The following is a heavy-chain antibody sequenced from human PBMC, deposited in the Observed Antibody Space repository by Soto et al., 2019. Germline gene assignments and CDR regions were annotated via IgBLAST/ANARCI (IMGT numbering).Heavy chain of an antibody. V-gene: IGHV3-30*18. Sequence: PGGSLRLSCAASGFTFSSYGMHWVRQAPGKGLEWVAVISYDGSNKYYADSVKGRFTISRDNSKNTLYLQMNSLRAEDTAVYYCAKDTSNVLRFLEWFPNWFDPWGQGT. CDR2: ISYDGSNK. CDR3: AKDTSNVLRFLEWFPNWFDP. CDR1: GFTFSSYG. J-gene: IGHJ5*02. D-gene: IGHD3-3*01.